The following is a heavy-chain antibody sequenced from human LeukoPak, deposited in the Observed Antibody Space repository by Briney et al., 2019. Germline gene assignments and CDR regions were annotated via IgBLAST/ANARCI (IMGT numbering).Heavy chain of an antibody. V-gene: IGHV4-31*03. J-gene: IGHJ6*02. Sequence: SETLSLTCTVSGGSISSGGYYWSWIRQHPGKGLEWIGYIYYSGSTYYNPSLKSRVTISVDTSKNQFSLKLSSVTAADTAVYYCARDRVIVVVPAAANYYYGMDVWGQGTTVTVSS. CDR1: GGSISSGGYY. D-gene: IGHD2-2*01. CDR3: ARDRVIVVVPAAANYYYGMDV. CDR2: IYYSGST.